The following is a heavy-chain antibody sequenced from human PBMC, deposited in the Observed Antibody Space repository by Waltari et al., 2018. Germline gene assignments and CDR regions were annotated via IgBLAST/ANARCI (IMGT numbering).Heavy chain of an antibody. Sequence: QLQLQESGPGLVKPSETLSLSCTVSGDSISSTSYNWGWIRQPPGKGLEWIGSIYYFQYSGRTYYNPSLKSRVTISVDTSKNQFSLKLNSVTAADTAVYYCVRDLHYCSRNNCYFDYWGQGTLVTFSS. CDR1: GDSISSTSYN. D-gene: IGHD2-2*01. CDR2: IYYFQYSGRT. J-gene: IGHJ4*02. CDR3: VRDLHYCSRNNCYFDY. V-gene: IGHV4-39*07.